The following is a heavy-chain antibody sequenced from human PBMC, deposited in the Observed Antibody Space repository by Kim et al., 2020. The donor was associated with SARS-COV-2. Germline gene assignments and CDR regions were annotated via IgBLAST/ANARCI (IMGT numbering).Heavy chain of an antibody. CDR3: ARDDHY. CDR2: IYDGGTT. D-gene: IGHD3-10*01. J-gene: IGHJ4*02. V-gene: IGHV3-53*01. CDR1: GLTVSGNY. Sequence: VGSLRLSCAGSGLTVSGNYMSWVRQAPGKGLEWVSVIYDGGTTNYADSVKGRFTISRDNSKNTLYLQMNSLSAEDTAVYYCARDDHYWGQGTLVTVSS.